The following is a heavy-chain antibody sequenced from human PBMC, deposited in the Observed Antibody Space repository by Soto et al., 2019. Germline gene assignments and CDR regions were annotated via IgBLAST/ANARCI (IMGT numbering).Heavy chain of an antibody. V-gene: IGHV4-34*01. CDR3: GSLRVRGCSSPIDY. CDR1: VGSFSGYY. D-gene: IGHD3-10*01. Sequence: QVQLQQWGAGLLKPSETLSLTCAVYVGSFSGYYWTWIRQPPGKGLEWIGEINHSGSTNYNPSLKSRVTVSVDTSKNHFSLNLNSVTSADTAVYSWGSLRVRGCSSPIDYWGQGTLVTVSS. J-gene: IGHJ4*02. CDR2: INHSGST.